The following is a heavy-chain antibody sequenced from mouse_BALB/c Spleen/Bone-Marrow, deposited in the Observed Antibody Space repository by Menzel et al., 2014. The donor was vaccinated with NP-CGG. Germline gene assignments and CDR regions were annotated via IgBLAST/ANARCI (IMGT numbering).Heavy chain of an antibody. Sequence: EVMLVESGGGLVQPKGSLKLSCAASGFTFNTYAMNWVRQAPGKGLEWVARIRSKSNNYATYYADSVKDRFTISRDDSQSMLCLQMNNLKTEDTAMYYCVRRDYGYGGFAYWGQGTLVTVSA. CDR3: VRRDYGYGGFAY. CDR1: GFTFNTYA. D-gene: IGHD1-2*01. V-gene: IGHV10-1*02. CDR2: IRSKSNNYAT. J-gene: IGHJ3*01.